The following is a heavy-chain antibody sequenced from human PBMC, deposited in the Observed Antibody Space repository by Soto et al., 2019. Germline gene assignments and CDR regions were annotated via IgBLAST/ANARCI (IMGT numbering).Heavy chain of an antibody. D-gene: IGHD6-13*01. CDR1: GYTFTSYG. J-gene: IGHJ6*02. CDR3: ARDNHYLIAAAGKNYYYGMDV. Sequence: ASVKVSCKASGYTFTSYGISWVRQAPGQGLEWVGWTSAYNGNSNYAQKYHGRVTMTTDTSTSTAYMELSSLRSEDTAVYYCARDNHYLIAAAGKNYYYGMDVWGQGTTVTVSS. V-gene: IGHV1-18*01. CDR2: TSAYNGNS.